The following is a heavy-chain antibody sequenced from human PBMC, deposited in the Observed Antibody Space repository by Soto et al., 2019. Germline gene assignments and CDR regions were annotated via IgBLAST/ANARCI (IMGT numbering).Heavy chain of an antibody. Sequence: HLQLQESGPGLVKPSETVSLTCTVSGDSISSLSYFWGWIRQAPGKGLEWIGSIYYSGSTYYDPSLRSRVTISVDTSKNKFSLRLTSVTAADTAVYYCARLTRDDFWSGYLGDYFDYWGQGILVTVSS. CDR1: GDSISSLSYF. D-gene: IGHD3-3*01. CDR2: IYYSGST. V-gene: IGHV4-39*01. J-gene: IGHJ4*02. CDR3: ARLTRDDFWSGYLGDYFDY.